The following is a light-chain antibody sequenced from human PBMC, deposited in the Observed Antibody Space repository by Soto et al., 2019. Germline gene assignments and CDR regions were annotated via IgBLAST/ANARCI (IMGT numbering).Light chain of an antibody. CDR3: QQYNNWPPWT. V-gene: IGKV3-15*01. CDR2: GAS. CDR1: QSVSSN. J-gene: IGKJ1*01. Sequence: EIVMTQSPATLSVSPVERASLSCIASQSVSSNLAWYQQKPGQAPRLLMYGASTRATGIPARFSGSGSGTEFTLTISSLQSEDFAVYYCQQYNNWPPWTFGQGTKVDI.